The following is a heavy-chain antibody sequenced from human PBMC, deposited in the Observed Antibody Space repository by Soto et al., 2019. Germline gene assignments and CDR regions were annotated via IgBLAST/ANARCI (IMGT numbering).Heavy chain of an antibody. Sequence: ASVKVACKASGYTFTSYGISWVRQAPGQGLEWMGWISAYNGNTNYAQKLQGRVTVTTDPSTSTAYMELRSLRSDDTAVYYCARDGAPGFAVTTDYWGQETLVTVSS. CDR2: ISAYNGNT. CDR1: GYTFTSYG. CDR3: ARDGAPGFAVTTDY. V-gene: IGHV1-18*01. D-gene: IGHD4-17*01. J-gene: IGHJ4*02.